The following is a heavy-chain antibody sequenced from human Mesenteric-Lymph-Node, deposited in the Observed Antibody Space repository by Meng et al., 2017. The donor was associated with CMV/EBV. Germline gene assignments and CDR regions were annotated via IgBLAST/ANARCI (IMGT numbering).Heavy chain of an antibody. CDR3: ARPSPTVAGVGYFDY. CDR1: GVSFSGYSWR. J-gene: IGHJ4*02. V-gene: IGHV3-21*01. CDR2: ISSGGTYV. D-gene: IGHD6-19*01. Sequence: ETLSLTCAVSGVSFSGYSWRWSWIRQPPGKGLEWVSSISSGGTYVYYADSVKGRFTVSRDDAKNSLYLQMNSLRAEDTAVYYCARPSPTVAGVGYFDYWGQGTLVTVSS.